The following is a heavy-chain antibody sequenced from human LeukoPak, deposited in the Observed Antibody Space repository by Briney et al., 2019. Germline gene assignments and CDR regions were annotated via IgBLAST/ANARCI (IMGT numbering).Heavy chain of an antibody. CDR1: GVTFSSYS. V-gene: IGHV3-21*01. D-gene: IGHD5/OR15-5a*01. Sequence: GGSLRLSCAASGVTFSSYSMNWVRQAPGKGLEWVSSISSSSSYIYYADSVKGRFTISRDNANNSLYLQMNSLRAEDTAVYYCARDPESVYDIYMDVWGKGTTVTVSS. CDR3: ARDPESVYDIYMDV. CDR2: ISSSSSYI. J-gene: IGHJ6*03.